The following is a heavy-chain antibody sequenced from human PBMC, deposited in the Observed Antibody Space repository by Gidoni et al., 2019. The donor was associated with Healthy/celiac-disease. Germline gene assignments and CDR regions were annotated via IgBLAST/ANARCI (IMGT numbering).Heavy chain of an antibody. CDR2: IKSKTDGGTT. CDR1: AVTFPNAW. CDR3: TTDPRAAAGTPFDY. J-gene: IGHJ4*02. V-gene: IGHV3-15*01. Sequence: EVPLVEYGGGLVKLGGSLRLSCAASAVTFPNAWMSWVRQAQGKGLEWVGRIKSKTDGGTTDYAAPVKGRFTISRDDSKNTLYLQMNSLKTEDTAVYYCTTDPRAAAGTPFDYWGQGTLVTVSS. D-gene: IGHD6-13*01.